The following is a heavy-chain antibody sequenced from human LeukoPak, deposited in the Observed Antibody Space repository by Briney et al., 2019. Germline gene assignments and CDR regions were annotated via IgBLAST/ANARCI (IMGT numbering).Heavy chain of an antibody. CDR2: ISYDGSNK. CDR3: AKSGTRSSWSPRVKTYFDY. J-gene: IGHJ4*02. Sequence: LPGGSLRLSCAASGFTFSSYWMSWVRQAPGKGLEWVAVISYDGSNKYYADSVKGRFTISRDNSKNTLYLQMNSLRAEDTAVYYCAKSGTRSSWSPRVKTYFDYWGQGTLVTVSS. D-gene: IGHD6-13*01. V-gene: IGHV3-30*18. CDR1: GFTFSSYW.